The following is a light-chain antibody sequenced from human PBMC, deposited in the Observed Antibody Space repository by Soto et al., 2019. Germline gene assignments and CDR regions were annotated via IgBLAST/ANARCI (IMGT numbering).Light chain of an antibody. CDR2: GVS. J-gene: IGKJ1*01. CDR3: QQYGTSPRT. V-gene: IGKV3-20*01. CDR1: QSVRSSY. Sequence: EIVLTQSPGTLSLSPGERATLSCRASQSVRSSYLAWYQQKLGQAPRLLIYGVSNRAPGIPDRFSGSGSGTYFTLTISRLESEDFAVYYCQQYGTSPRTFGQGTKVEIK.